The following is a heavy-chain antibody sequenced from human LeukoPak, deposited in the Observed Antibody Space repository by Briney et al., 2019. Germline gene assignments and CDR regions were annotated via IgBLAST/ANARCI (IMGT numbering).Heavy chain of an antibody. CDR1: GSNFINYY. CDR2: TYPGGSDT. J-gene: IGHJ4*02. V-gene: IGHV5-51*01. Sequence: GASLQISCSCSGSNFINYYIGWVRQLPGKGLEWMGVTYPGGSDTRYSPSFQGQVTISADKSTTTVYLQWSSLKASDSGMYYCARQYSSGWYRHFDYWGQGTLVTVSS. CDR3: ARQYSSGWYRHFDY. D-gene: IGHD6-19*01.